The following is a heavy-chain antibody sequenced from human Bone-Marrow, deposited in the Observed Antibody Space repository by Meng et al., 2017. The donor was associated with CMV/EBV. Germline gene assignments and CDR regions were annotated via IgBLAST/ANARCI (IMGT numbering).Heavy chain of an antibody. CDR2: IYTSGST. V-gene: IGHV4-61*02. CDR3: ARDGPLWFGELLGGFDP. D-gene: IGHD3-10*01. J-gene: IGHJ5*02. CDR1: GGSISSGSYY. Sequence: VQREQSGPGLLKPSQTRSLTCTVSGGSISSGSYYWSWIRQPAWKGLEWIGRIYTSGSTNYNPSLKSRVTISVDTSKNQFSLKLSSVTAADTAVYYCARDGPLWFGELLGGFDPWGQGTLVTVSS.